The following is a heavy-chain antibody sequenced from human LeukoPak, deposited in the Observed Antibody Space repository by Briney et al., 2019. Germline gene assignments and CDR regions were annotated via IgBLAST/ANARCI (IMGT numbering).Heavy chain of an antibody. CDR3: ARSVGSGSYSFDP. CDR1: GGSISSGGYY. Sequence: PSETLSPTCAVSGGSISSGGYYWSWIRQHPGKGLEWIGYIYYSGSTYYNPSHKSRVTISVDTSKNQFSLKVSSVTAADTAVYYCARSVGSGSYSFDPWGQGTLVTVSS. CDR2: IYYSGST. D-gene: IGHD3-10*01. J-gene: IGHJ5*02. V-gene: IGHV4-31*11.